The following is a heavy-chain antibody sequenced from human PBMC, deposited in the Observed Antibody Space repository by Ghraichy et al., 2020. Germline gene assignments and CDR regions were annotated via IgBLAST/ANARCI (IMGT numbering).Heavy chain of an antibody. CDR1: GYTFTSYY. CDR3: ARDLRKSGYDRGYFDY. Sequence: ASVKVSCKASGYTFTSYYMHWVRQAPGQGLEWMGIINPSGGSTSYAQKFQGRVTMTRDTSTSTVYMELSSLRSEDTAVYYCARDLRKSGYDRGYFDYWGQGTLVTVSS. J-gene: IGHJ4*02. D-gene: IGHD5-12*01. V-gene: IGHV1-46*01. CDR2: INPSGGST.